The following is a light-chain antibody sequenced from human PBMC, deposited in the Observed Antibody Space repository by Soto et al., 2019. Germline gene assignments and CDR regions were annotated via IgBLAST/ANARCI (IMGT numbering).Light chain of an antibody. CDR2: LTS. CDR3: MQTLKFWT. V-gene: IGKV2-28*01. J-gene: IGKJ1*01. Sequence: DIVMTQSPLSLSVTPGEPASISCRSSQSLLHRDGHTYLDWYLQKPGQSPQLLIYLTSNRASGVPDRFSGSGSGTDFTLRISSVEAEDVGVYYCMQTLKFWTFGQGTTVEIK. CDR1: QSLLHRDGHTY.